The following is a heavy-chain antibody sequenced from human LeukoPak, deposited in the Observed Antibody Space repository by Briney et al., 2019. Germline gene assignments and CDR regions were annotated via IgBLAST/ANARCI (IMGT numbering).Heavy chain of an antibody. J-gene: IGHJ4*02. CDR3: ARLFDDYVWGRYRPPVQYFDY. CDR1: SGSISRINYY. CDR2: IDYSGST. Sequence: SETLSLTCNVSSGSISRINYYWGWIRQPPGKGLEWIGSIDYSGSTSFNPSLKNRVTISVDTSKSQFSLKLSSVTAADTAVYYCARLFDDYVWGRYRPPVQYFDYWGQGTLVTVSS. V-gene: IGHV4-39*01. D-gene: IGHD3-16*02.